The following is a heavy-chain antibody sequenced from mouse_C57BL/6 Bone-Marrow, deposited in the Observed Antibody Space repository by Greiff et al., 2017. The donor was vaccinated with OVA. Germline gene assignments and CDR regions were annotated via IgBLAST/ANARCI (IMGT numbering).Heavy chain of an antibody. D-gene: IGHD2-4*01. J-gene: IGHJ3*01. CDR3: ARHGDYGFAY. Sequence: EVMLLPSVAAFVRPGESVNFSCTSSEYNFPSHDLSWVRQTPAKSLEWVAAINPDGGSTYYPATMERRFTISRDNTKKTLYLQMSRLRSEDTALYYCARHGDYGFAYWGQGTLVTVSA. CDR2: INPDGGST. V-gene: IGHV5-2*01. CDR1: EYNFPSHD.